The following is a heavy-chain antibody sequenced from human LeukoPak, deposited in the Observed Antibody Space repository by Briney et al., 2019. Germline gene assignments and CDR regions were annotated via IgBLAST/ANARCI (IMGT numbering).Heavy chain of an antibody. CDR1: GFTVSSNY. Sequence: GGSLRLSCAASGFTVSSNYMSWVRQAPGKGLEWDSVIYSGGSTYYADSVKGRFTISRDNSKNTLYLQMNSLRAEDTAVYYCARDPVASLGLDAFDIWGQGTMVTVSS. CDR3: ARDPVASLGLDAFDI. D-gene: IGHD3-3*02. V-gene: IGHV3-66*01. CDR2: IYSGGST. J-gene: IGHJ3*02.